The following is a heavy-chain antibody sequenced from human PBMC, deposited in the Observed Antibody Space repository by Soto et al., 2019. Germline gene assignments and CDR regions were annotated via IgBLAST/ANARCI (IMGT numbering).Heavy chain of an antibody. CDR2: IYYSGST. D-gene: IGHD1-1*01. J-gene: IGHJ4*02. CDR3: ARLATRYYFDY. V-gene: IGHV4-59*01. CDR1: GGSISSYY. Sequence: SETLSLTCTVSGGSISSYYWSWIRQPPGKGLEWIGYIYYSGSTNYNPSLKSRVTISVDTSKNQFSLKMSSVTAADTAVYYCARLATRYYFDYWGQGTLVTVS.